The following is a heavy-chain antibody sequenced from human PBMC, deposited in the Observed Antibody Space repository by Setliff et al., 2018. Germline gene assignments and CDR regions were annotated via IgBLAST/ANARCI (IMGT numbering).Heavy chain of an antibody. D-gene: IGHD3-16*02. V-gene: IGHV1-18*01. CDR1: GYTFTNYG. J-gene: IGHJ6*02. CDR2: ISAYNGNT. Sequence: ASVKVSCKASGYTFTNYGISWVRQAPGQGLEWMGWISAYNGNTNYAQKLQGRVTMTTDTSTSTAYMELRSLRSDDTAVYYCARLYYDYVWGSYRLYYYYGMDVWGQGTTVTVSS. CDR3: ARLYYDYVWGSYRLYYYYGMDV.